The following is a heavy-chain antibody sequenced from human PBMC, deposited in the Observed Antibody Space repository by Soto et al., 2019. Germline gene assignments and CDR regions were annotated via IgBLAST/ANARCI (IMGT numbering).Heavy chain of an antibody. CDR2: ISYDGSKK. V-gene: IGHV3-30*18. Sequence: GGSLRLSCAASGFTFDIYGMHWVRQAPGKGLEWVALISYDGSKKYYSDFVQGRFTVSRDNSKNTLCLQMNSLRPEDTAVYYCAKSPKINLVGANYFDYWGQGALVTVYS. CDR3: AKSPKINLVGANYFDY. D-gene: IGHD1-26*01. J-gene: IGHJ4*02. CDR1: GFTFDIYG.